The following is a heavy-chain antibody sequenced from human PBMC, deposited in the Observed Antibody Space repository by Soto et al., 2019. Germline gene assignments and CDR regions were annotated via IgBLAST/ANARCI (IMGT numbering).Heavy chain of an antibody. CDR2: IWYDGSNK. CDR3: ARDPLHYDILTGYSPNYFDF. V-gene: IGHV3-33*01. CDR1: GFTFSDYG. D-gene: IGHD3-9*01. Sequence: GGSLRLSCAASGFTFSDYGMHWVRQAPGKGLEWVAVIWYDGSNKYYADSVKGRFTISRDNSKNTLYLQMNSLRAEDTAVYYCARDPLHYDILTGYSPNYFDFWGQGTLVTVSS. J-gene: IGHJ4*02.